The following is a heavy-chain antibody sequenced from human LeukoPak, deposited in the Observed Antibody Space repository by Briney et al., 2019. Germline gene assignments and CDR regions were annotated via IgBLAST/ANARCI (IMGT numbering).Heavy chain of an antibody. J-gene: IGHJ3*02. D-gene: IGHD5-18*01. CDR1: GGSFSGYY. Sequence: PSETLSLTCAVYGGSFSGYYWSWIRQPPGKGLEWIGEINHSGSTNYNPSLKSRVTISVDTSKNQFSLKLSSVTAADTAGYYCAGGKYSYGYRRADAFDIWGQGTMVTVSS. CDR2: INHSGST. V-gene: IGHV4-34*01. CDR3: AGGKYSYGYRRADAFDI.